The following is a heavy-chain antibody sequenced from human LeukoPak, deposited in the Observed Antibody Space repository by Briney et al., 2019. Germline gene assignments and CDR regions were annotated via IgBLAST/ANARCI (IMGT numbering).Heavy chain of an antibody. J-gene: IGHJ3*02. CDR2: IRGDGSVN. D-gene: IGHD3-22*01. Sequence: GGSLRLSCAASAFTFSKYWMTCVRQAPGKGLEWVANIRGDGSVNYLLDSVKGRFTISRDNVKNSLSLEMNNLRADDTAVYCCSRDPNYYDSSRHYFDAFDIWGQGTMVTVSS. V-gene: IGHV3-7*01. CDR1: AFTFSKYW. CDR3: SRDPNYYDSSRHYFDAFDI.